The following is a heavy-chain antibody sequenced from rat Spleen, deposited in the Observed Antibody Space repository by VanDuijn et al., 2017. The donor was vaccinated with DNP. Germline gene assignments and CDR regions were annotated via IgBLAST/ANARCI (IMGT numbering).Heavy chain of an antibody. Sequence: EIQLQESGPGLVKPSQSFSLTCSVTGYTITSGYDWSWIRKFPGNKMEWMGYISNSGSTNYNPSLKSRISITRDTSKNQFFLQLNSLTTEDTATYYCARLRLEWEVRAMDAWGQGTSVTVSS. CDR1: GYTITSGY. CDR2: ISNSGST. D-gene: IGHD1-1*01. J-gene: IGHJ4*01. CDR3: ARLRLEWEVRAMDA. V-gene: IGHV3-4*01.